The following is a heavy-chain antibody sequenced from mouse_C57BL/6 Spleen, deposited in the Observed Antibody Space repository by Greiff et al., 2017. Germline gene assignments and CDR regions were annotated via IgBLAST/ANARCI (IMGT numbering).Heavy chain of an antibody. Sequence: VQLQQSGAELVRPGASVTLSCKASGYTFTDYEMHWVKQTPVHGLEWIGAIDPETGGTAYNQKFKGKAILTADKSSSTAYMELRSLTSEDSAVYYCTRSRAYDYTWFAYWGQGTLVTVSA. CDR2: IDPETGGT. CDR1: GYTFTDYE. J-gene: IGHJ3*01. V-gene: IGHV1-15*01. D-gene: IGHD2-4*01. CDR3: TRSRAYDYTWFAY.